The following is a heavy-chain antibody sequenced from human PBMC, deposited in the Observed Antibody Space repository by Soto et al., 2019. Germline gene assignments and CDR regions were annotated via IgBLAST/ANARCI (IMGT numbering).Heavy chain of an antibody. Sequence: PSQTLSLTCAISRDSVSSNSAAWTWIRQSPSRGLEWLGRTYYRSKWYNDYAVSVKGRISINPDTSKNQFSLQLNSATPEDTAIYYCVRYTGWFNFDYCGQGTPLTVSS. V-gene: IGHV6-1*01. D-gene: IGHD6-19*01. CDR2: TYYRSKWYN. J-gene: IGHJ4*02. CDR1: RDSVSSNSAA. CDR3: VRYTGWFNFDY.